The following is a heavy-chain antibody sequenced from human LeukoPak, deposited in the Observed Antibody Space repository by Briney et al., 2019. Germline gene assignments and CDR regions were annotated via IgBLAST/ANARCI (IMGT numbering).Heavy chain of an antibody. D-gene: IGHD4-17*01. Sequence: PSETLSLTCAVYGGSFSGYYWSWIRQPPGKGLEWIGEINRSGSTNYNPSLKSRVTISVDTSKNQFSLKLSSVTAADTAVYYCARGSVMTTVTSFDYWGQGTLVTVSS. CDR3: ARGSVMTTVTSFDY. CDR2: INRSGST. V-gene: IGHV4-34*01. J-gene: IGHJ4*02. CDR1: GGSFSGYY.